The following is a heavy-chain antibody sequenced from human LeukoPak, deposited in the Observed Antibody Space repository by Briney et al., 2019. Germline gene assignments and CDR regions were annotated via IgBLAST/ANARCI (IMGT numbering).Heavy chain of an antibody. V-gene: IGHV4-30-2*01. Sequence: PSQTLSLTCTVSGGSISSGGYYWSWVRQPPGKGLEWIGYIYHSGSTYYNPSLKSRVTISVDTSKNQFSLKLISVTAADTAVYYYARRGPLYSGSFALYHYYYMDVWGKGTTVTVSS. CDR3: ARRGPLYSGSFALYHYYYMDV. CDR2: IYHSGST. CDR1: GGSISSGGYY. D-gene: IGHD1-26*01. J-gene: IGHJ6*03.